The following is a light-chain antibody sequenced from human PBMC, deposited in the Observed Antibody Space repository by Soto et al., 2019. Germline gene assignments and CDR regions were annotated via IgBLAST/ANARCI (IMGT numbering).Light chain of an antibody. CDR1: TSNIGSNY. V-gene: IGLV1-47*01. Sequence: QSVLTQPPSASGTPGQGVTISCSGSTSNIGSNYVYWYQQLPGTAPKRLIYRNNQRPSGVPDRCSGSKSGTSASLAISGLRSDDEADYYCQSYDRSLSGYVFGTGTKVTVL. CDR2: RNN. CDR3: QSYDRSLSGYV. J-gene: IGLJ1*01.